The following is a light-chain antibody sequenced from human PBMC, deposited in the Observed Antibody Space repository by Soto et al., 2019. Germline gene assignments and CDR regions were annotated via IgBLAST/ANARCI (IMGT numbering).Light chain of an antibody. CDR1: QSVSNNY. CDR2: GAS. J-gene: IGKJ1*01. CDR3: QQYGSSGT. V-gene: IGKV3-20*01. Sequence: EIVLTQSPGTLSLSPGKRATLSCGASQSVSNNYLAWYQQKPGQAPRLLIYGASNRATGIPDRFSGIGSGTDFPLTISRMEPEDFAVYDCQQYGSSGTFGQGTKVDIK.